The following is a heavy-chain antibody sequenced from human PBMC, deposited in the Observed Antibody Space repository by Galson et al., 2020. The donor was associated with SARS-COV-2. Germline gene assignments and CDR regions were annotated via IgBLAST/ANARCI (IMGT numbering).Heavy chain of an antibody. CDR1: GFTFSDYY. D-gene: IGHD2-15*01. V-gene: IGHV3-11*04. CDR3: STDSYCSGGSCYAVGFDP. CDR2: IRSSASTI. J-gene: IGHJ5*02. Sequence: GGSLRLSCAASGFTFSDYYMSCIRPAPRNRLQWDSYIRSSASTIYYADPVKRRCTISRDNAKNSLYLQMNSLTAEDTAVYYCSTDSYCSGGSCYAVGFDPWGQGTLVTVSS.